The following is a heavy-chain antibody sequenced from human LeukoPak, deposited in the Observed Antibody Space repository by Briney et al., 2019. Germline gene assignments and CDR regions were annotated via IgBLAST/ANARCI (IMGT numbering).Heavy chain of an antibody. J-gene: IGHJ6*03. CDR1: GFTFSRNV. CDR3: ARGGIPTGPYYYFYYMDV. Sequence: GSSLRLSCAASGFTFSRNVMHWARQAPGKGLEWVALISYDGNNKFYADSVKGRFTISRDNSRNTLYLQMSSLRGEDAAVYSCARGGIPTGPYYYFYYMDVWGKGTAVTVSS. V-gene: IGHV3-30*04. D-gene: IGHD3-10*01. CDR2: ISYDGNNK.